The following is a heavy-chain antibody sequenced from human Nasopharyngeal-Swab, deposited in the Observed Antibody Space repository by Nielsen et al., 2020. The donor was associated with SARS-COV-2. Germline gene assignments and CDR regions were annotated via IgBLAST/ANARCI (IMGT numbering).Heavy chain of an antibody. CDR1: GYTFTSYG. CDR3: ARLYCGGDCSYYYYYGMDV. D-gene: IGHD2-21*02. CDR2: ISAYNGNT. Sequence: ASVKVSCKASGYTFTSYGISWVRQAPGQGLEWMGWISAYNGNTNYAQKLQGRVTMTTDTSTSTAYMELRSLRSDDTAVYYCARLYCGGDCSYYYYYGMDVWGQGTEVTVSS. J-gene: IGHJ6*02. V-gene: IGHV1-18*01.